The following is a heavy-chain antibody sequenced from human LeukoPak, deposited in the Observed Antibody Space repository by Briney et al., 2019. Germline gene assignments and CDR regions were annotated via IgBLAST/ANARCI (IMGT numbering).Heavy chain of an antibody. J-gene: IGHJ4*02. CDR3: ARELGTYFYDTSGYYLDY. D-gene: IGHD3-22*01. Sequence: GGSLRLSCAASGFTFSSYSMNWVRQAPGKGLEWVSSISSISSYIYYADSVKGRFTISRDNAKNSLYLQMNSLRAEDTAIYFCARELGTYFYDTSGYYLDYWGQGTLVTVSS. CDR1: GFTFSSYS. CDR2: ISSISSYI. V-gene: IGHV3-21*01.